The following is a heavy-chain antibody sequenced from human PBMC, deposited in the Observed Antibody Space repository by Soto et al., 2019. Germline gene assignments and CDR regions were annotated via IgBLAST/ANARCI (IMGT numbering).Heavy chain of an antibody. Sequence: TLSLTCAVFGGSFSGYYWSWIRQPPGKGLEWIGEINHSGSTNYNPSLKSRVTISVDTSKNQFSLKLSSVTAADTAVYYCARARVWSYYYYMDVWGKGTTVTVSS. V-gene: IGHV4-34*01. J-gene: IGHJ6*03. D-gene: IGHD2-21*01. CDR3: ARARVWSYYYYMDV. CDR1: GGSFSGYY. CDR2: INHSGST.